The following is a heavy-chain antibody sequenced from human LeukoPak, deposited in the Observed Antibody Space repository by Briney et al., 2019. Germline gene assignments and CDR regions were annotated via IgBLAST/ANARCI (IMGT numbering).Heavy chain of an antibody. CDR1: GFTFSSYS. V-gene: IGHV3-21*04. CDR2: ISSSSSYI. CDR3: AKANLVVPAATRGGFDY. Sequence: GGSLRLSCAASGFTFSSYSMNWVRQAPGKGLEWVSSISSSSSYIYYADSVRGRFTISRDNSKNTLYLQMNSLRAEDTAVYYCAKANLVVPAATRGGFDYWGQGTLVTVSS. J-gene: IGHJ4*02. D-gene: IGHD2-2*01.